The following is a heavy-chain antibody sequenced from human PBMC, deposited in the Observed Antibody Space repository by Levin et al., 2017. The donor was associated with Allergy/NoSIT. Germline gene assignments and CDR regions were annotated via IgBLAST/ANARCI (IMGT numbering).Heavy chain of an antibody. V-gene: IGHV3-30*03. CDR3: ARAVWVGISVYFDY. D-gene: IGHD1-26*01. Sequence: GGSLRLSCAASGFTFSIYGMHWVRQAPGKGLEWVAVMSYDGNNEDYADSVKGRFTISRDNSNNTLFLQMNSLRVEDTAVYYCARAVWVGISVYFDYWGQGSLVTVSS. CDR1: GFTFSIYG. J-gene: IGHJ4*02. CDR2: MSYDGNNE.